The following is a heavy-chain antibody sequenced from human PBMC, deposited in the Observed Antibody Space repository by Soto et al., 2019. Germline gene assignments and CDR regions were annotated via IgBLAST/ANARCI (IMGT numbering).Heavy chain of an antibody. CDR1: GGTFSSYA. CDR3: AREDEGTAIGYFQH. V-gene: IGHV1-69*01. CDR2: IIPIFGTA. D-gene: IGHD2-21*02. Sequence: QVQLVQSGAEVKKPGSSVKVSCKASGGTFSSYAISWVRQAPGQGLEWMGGIIPIFGTANYAQKFQGRGTITADESTSTAYMELSSLRSEDTAVYYCAREDEGTAIGYFQHWGQGTLVTVSS. J-gene: IGHJ1*01.